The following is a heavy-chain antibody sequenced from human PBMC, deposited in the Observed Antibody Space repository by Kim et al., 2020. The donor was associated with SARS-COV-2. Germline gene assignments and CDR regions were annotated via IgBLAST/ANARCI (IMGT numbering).Heavy chain of an antibody. D-gene: IGHD3-9*01. Sequence: SETLSLTCTVSGGSISSYYWSWIRQPPGKGLEWIGYIYYSGSTNYNPSLKSRVTISVDTSKNQFSLKLSSVTAADTAVYYCARDAHLRYFDYWGQGTLVTVSS. CDR3: ARDAHLRYFDY. CDR2: IYYSGST. J-gene: IGHJ4*02. V-gene: IGHV4-59*13. CDR1: GGSISSYY.